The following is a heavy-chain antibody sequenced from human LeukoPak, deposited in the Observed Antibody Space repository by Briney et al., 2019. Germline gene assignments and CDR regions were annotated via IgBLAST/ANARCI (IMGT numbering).Heavy chain of an antibody. CDR3: ARDPYSSGWYGYYYYGMDV. Sequence: GGSLRLSCAASGVTLITYAMSWVRQAPGKGLEWVAVISYDGSNKYYADSVKGRFTISRDNSKNTLYLQMNSLRAEDTAVYYCARDPYSSGWYGYYYYGMDVWGKGTTVTVSS. CDR2: ISYDGSNK. D-gene: IGHD6-19*01. CDR1: GVTLITYA. J-gene: IGHJ6*04. V-gene: IGHV3-30*04.